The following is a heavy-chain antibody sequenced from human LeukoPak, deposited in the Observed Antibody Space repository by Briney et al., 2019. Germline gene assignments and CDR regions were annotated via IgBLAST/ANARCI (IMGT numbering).Heavy chain of an antibody. D-gene: IGHD3-22*01. J-gene: IGHJ5*02. Sequence: GGCLRLSCAASGFSFRTYAMSWVRQAPGEGRGWVSAIIDDSAKIYYSASVNARFTTSRDNSKNILFLQPNSLSVEDTAVYYRAREYDSSWPSWGQGTLVPVSS. CDR3: AREYDSSWPS. V-gene: IGHV3-23*01. CDR2: IIDDSAKI. CDR1: GFSFRTYA.